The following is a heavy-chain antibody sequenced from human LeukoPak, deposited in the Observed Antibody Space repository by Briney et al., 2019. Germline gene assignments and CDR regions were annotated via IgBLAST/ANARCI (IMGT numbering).Heavy chain of an antibody. D-gene: IGHD5-24*01. V-gene: IGHV1-18*01. CDR3: ARLGGDGYNHY. CDR1: GYTFTSYG. J-gene: IGHJ4*02. CDR2: ISAYNGNT. Sequence: ASVKVSCKASGYTFTSYGISWVRQAPGQGLEWMGWISAYNGNTNYAQKLQGRVTMTTDKSTSTAYMELSSLRSEDTAVYYCARLGGDGYNHYWGQGTLVTVSS.